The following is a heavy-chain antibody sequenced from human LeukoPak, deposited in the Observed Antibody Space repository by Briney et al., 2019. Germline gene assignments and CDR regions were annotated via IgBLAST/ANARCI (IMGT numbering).Heavy chain of an antibody. CDR2: IYRSGST. V-gene: IGHV4-39*07. CDR3: ARGIGAADF. CDR1: GGSISSSSYY. J-gene: IGHJ4*02. D-gene: IGHD3-16*01. Sequence: SETLSLTCTVSGGSISSSSYYWGWIRQPPGKGLQWIGEIYRSGSTIYNPSLRSRVTMSVDRSKDQLSLKLSSVTAADTAVYYCARGIGAADFWGQGILVTVSS.